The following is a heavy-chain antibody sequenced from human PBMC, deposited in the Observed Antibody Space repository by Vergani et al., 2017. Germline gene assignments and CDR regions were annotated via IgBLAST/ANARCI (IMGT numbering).Heavy chain of an antibody. CDR2: LTGGGGST. CDR1: GFTFSTYA. D-gene: IGHD1-26*01. V-gene: IGHV3-23*01. Sequence: EVQLLESGGSLKQPGGSVRLSCAASGFTFSTYAMHCVRQAPGKGLEWVSALTGGGGSTYYADSFKVRFIISRDNSRDTLYLQMNSLRPEDTATYYCVKDAGSYENFFDSWGQGTLVTVSS. CDR3: VKDAGSYENFFDS. J-gene: IGHJ4*02.